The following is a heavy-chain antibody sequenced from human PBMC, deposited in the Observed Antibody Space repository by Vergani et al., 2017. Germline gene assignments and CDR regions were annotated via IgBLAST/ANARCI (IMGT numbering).Heavy chain of an antibody. J-gene: IGHJ6*02. D-gene: IGHD3-3*01. V-gene: IGHV3-53*01. CDR1: GFTVSNNY. CDR2: IYSGGDT. CDR3: ARGTYYDFWSGYSPQPDYYYYYGMDV. Sequence: EVQLVESGGGLIQPGGSLRLSCAASGFTVSNNYMSWVRQAPGKGLEWVSVIYSGGDTYYADSVKGRFTISRDNSKNTLYLQMNSLRAEETAVYYCARGTYYDFWSGYSPQPDYYYYYGMDVWGQGTTVTVSS.